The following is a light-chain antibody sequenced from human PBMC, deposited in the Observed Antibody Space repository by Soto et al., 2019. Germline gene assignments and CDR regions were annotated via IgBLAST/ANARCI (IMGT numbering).Light chain of an antibody. CDR3: QQYNSYSGKT. J-gene: IGKJ2*01. Sequence: DIQMTQSPSTLSASVGDRVTITCRASQSISSWLAWYQQKPGKAPKLLIYDASSLESGVPSRFSGSGSGTEFTLTMRSLQPDDFATFYCQQYNSYSGKTFGQWTKLEIK. CDR2: DAS. CDR1: QSISSW. V-gene: IGKV1-5*01.